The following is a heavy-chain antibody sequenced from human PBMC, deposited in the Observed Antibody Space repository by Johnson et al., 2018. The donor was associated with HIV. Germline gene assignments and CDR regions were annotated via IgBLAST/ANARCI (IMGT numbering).Heavy chain of an antibody. D-gene: IGHD5-12*01. CDR2: ISWNSGII. Sequence: VQLVESGGGLVQPGRSLRLTCAASGFTFDDYAMYWVRQAPGKGLEWVSGISWNSGIIGYADSVKGRFTISRDNAKNSLYLQMNRLRGEDTALYYCAKDMSGYDDAFDIWGQGTMVTVSS. J-gene: IGHJ3*02. CDR3: AKDMSGYDDAFDI. CDR1: GFTFDDYA. V-gene: IGHV3-9*01.